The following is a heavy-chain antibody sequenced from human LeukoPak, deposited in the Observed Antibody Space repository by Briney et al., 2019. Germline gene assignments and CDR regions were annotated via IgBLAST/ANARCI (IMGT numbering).Heavy chain of an antibody. J-gene: IGHJ6*02. CDR2: IYYSGST. CDR3: VGIHYYDSSGYYRHYYGMDV. V-gene: IGHV4-59*01. CDR1: GGSISSYY. Sequence: SETLSLTCTVAGGSISSYYWSWIRQPPGKGLEWIGYIYYSGSTNYNPSLKSRVTISVDTSKNQFSLKLSSVTAADTAVYYCVGIHYYDSSGYYRHYYGMDVWGQGTTVTVSS. D-gene: IGHD3-22*01.